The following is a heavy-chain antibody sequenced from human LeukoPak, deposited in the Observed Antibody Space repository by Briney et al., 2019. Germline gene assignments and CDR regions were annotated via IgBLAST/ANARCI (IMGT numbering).Heavy chain of an antibody. V-gene: IGHV4-39*01. Sequence: SETLSLTCTVSGGSISSSAYYWGWLRQPPGKGLEWIGSISDSGSTYYSPSLKSRVTISVDTSKNQFSLKLRLVTAADTAVYYCARQDIWFGELVVWGQGTTVTVSS. D-gene: IGHD3-10*01. CDR3: ARQDIWFGELVV. CDR1: GGSISSSAYY. CDR2: ISDSGST. J-gene: IGHJ6*02.